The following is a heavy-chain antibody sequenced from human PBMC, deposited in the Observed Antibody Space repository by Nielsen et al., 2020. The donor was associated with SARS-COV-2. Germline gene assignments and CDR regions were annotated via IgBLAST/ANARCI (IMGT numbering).Heavy chain of an antibody. CDR2: IHYRART. CDR3: ARVRITMIVVVDAFDI. CDR1: GGSISSGGYY. V-gene: IGHV4-31*03. J-gene: IGHJ3*02. Sequence: SETLSLTCTVSGGSISSGGYYWSWIRQHPGKGLEWIGYIHYRARTYYNPSHNSRVTITVDTSKNQFSLKLSAVTAADTAVYYCARVRITMIVVVDAFDIWGEGTMVTVSS. D-gene: IGHD3-22*01.